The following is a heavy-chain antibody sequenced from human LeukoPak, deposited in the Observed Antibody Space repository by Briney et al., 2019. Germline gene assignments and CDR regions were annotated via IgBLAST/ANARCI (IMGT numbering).Heavy chain of an antibody. J-gene: IGHJ1*01. CDR3: ARDEIKLDFQN. Sequence: PSETLSLTCNVSGDSISGGDYYWTWIRQAPGKGLEWIGFLYHTGATYYNPSLRSRVVISGDTSKNQFSLTLTSVTAADTAIYYCARDEIKLDFQNWGRGALVTVSS. V-gene: IGHV4-30-4*01. CDR2: LYHTGAT. CDR1: GDSISGGDYY. D-gene: IGHD1-1*01.